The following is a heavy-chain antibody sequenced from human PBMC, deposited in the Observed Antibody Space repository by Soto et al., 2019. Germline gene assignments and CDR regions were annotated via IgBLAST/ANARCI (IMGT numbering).Heavy chain of an antibody. D-gene: IGHD5-18*01. CDR3: VRDRDLDRDMVPGDF. J-gene: IGHJ4*01. Sequence: PGGSLRLSCEASGFSVSGYSMNWVRQSPGKGLEWLAYITIVTGNIVYADSVKGRFTISTDSAKNSVFLQMNSLRDEDTAVYYCVRDRDLDRDMVPGDFWGPGTLVTVSS. CDR2: ITIVTGNI. V-gene: IGHV3-48*02. CDR1: GFSVSGYS.